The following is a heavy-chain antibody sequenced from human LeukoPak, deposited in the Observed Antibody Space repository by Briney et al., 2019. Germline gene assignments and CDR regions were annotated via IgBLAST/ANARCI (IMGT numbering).Heavy chain of an antibody. V-gene: IGHV1-3*04. Sequence: ASVKVSCKASGYTFTSYAMHWVRQAPGQRLEWMGWINTANGNTKYSQKFQGRVTITRDTSASTAYMELSSLRSEDTAVYYCARGTSTWYEDCWGQGPLVTVSS. CDR1: GYTFTSYA. CDR3: ARGTSTWYEDC. CDR2: INTANGNT. J-gene: IGHJ1*01. D-gene: IGHD6-13*01.